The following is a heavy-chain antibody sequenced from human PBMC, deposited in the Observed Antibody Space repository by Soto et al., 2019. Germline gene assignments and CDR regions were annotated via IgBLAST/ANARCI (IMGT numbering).Heavy chain of an antibody. D-gene: IGHD3-16*01. Sequence: SVKVCCRASVGTFSSYAISWVRQAPGQGLEWMGGIIPIFGTANYAQKLQGGVTITADESTSTAYMELSSLRSEDTALYHCGSGGGPLQSAYSSGMEDGGPGTRV. V-gene: IGHV1-69*13. CDR3: GSGGGPLQSAYSSGMED. J-gene: IGHJ6*02. CDR1: VGTFSSYA. CDR2: IIPIFGTA.